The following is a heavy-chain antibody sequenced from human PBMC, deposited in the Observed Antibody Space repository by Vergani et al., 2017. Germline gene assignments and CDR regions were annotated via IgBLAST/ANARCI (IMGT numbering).Heavy chain of an antibody. CDR2: ISAYNGNT. Sequence: QVQLVQSGAEVKKPGSSVKVSCKASGGTFSSYAISWVRQAPGQGLEWMGGISAYNGNTNYAQKLQGRVTMTTDTSTSTAYMGLRSLRSDDTAVYYCAGGGGRSGYYWGYYYYYMDVWGKGTTVTVSS. D-gene: IGHD3-3*01. CDR1: GGTFSSYA. CDR3: AGGGGRSGYYWGYYYYYMDV. V-gene: IGHV1-18*01. J-gene: IGHJ6*03.